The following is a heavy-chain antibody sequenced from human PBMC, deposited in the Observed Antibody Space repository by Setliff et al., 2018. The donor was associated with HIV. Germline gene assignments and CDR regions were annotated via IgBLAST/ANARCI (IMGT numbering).Heavy chain of an antibody. CDR3: VREVRAAYKGPLWFGQSDPRPDTFDI. Sequence: GASVKVSCKASGYTFTDYFIHWVRQAPGQGLEWMGRINPSRHNTIYAPRYQGRVTMTRDTSISTAYMELSRLTSDDTALYFCVREVRAAYKGPLWFGQSDPRPDTFDIWGQGTMVTVSS. D-gene: IGHD3-10*01. CDR1: GYTFTDYF. V-gene: IGHV1-2*06. J-gene: IGHJ3*02. CDR2: INPSRHNT.